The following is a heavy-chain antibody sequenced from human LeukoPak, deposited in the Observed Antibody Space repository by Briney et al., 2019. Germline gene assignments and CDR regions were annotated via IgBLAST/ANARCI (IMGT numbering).Heavy chain of an antibody. V-gene: IGHV1-8*01. J-gene: IGHJ4*02. CDR2: MNPNSGNT. CDR3: ARGMLYYYGSGSYYNEDY. Sequence: ASVTVSFKASVYTFTSYDINWVRQATGQGLEWMGWMNPNSGNTGYAQKFQGRVTMTRNTSISTAYMELSSLRSEDTAVYYCARGMLYYYGSGSYYNEDYWGQGTLVTVSS. D-gene: IGHD3-10*01. CDR1: VYTFTSYD.